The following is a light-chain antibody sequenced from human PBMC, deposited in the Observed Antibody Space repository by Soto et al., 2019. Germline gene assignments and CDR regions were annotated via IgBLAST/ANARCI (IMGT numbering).Light chain of an antibody. CDR3: SSYTSSSTAWV. V-gene: IGLV2-14*01. Sequence: QSALTQPASVSGSPGQSITISCTGTSSDVGGYNYVSWYQQHPGKAPKLMIYEVSNRPSGVSNRFSGPKSGNTASLTISGLQAEDEADYYCSSYTSSSTAWVFGGGTKLTVL. CDR1: SSDVGGYNY. CDR2: EVS. J-gene: IGLJ3*02.